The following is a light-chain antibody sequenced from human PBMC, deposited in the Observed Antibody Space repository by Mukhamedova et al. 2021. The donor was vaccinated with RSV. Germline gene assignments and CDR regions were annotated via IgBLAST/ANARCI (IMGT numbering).Light chain of an antibody. CDR2: AAS. V-gene: IGKV1-39*01. Sequence: WYQRRVHGKAPQILIYAASTLQSGVPSRFSGSGSGTDFTLTITNLQPEDLATYYCQQGYSFPPDTFGQGTKVEVK. CDR3: QQGYSFPPDT. J-gene: IGKJ2*01.